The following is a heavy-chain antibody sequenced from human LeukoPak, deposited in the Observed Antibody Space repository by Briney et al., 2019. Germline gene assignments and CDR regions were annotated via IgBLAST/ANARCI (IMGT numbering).Heavy chain of an antibody. CDR3: TRQVDSGSYDYYGMDV. CDR1: GFTFSGSA. Sequence: PGGSLRLSCAASGFTFSGSAMHWVRQASGKGLEWVGRIRSKANSYATACAASVKGRFTISRDDSKNTAYLQMNSLKTEDTAVYYCTRQVDSGSYDYYGMDVWGQGTTVTVSS. CDR2: IRSKANSYAT. D-gene: IGHD1-26*01. V-gene: IGHV3-73*01. J-gene: IGHJ6*02.